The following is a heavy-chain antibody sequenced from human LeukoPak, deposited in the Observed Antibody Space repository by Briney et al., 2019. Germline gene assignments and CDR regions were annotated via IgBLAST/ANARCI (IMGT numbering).Heavy chain of an antibody. CDR2: MNPNSGRT. CDR3: AHTKYYYDSSGYYYFDY. CDR1: GYTLTSYD. J-gene: IGHJ4*02. Sequence: ASVKVSCKASGYTLTSYDINWVRQATGQGLEWMGWMNPNSGRTGYAQNFQGRITITRNTSISTAYMELSSLRSEDTAVYYCAHTKYYYDSSGYYYFDYWGQGTLVTVSS. D-gene: IGHD3-22*01. V-gene: IGHV1-8*01.